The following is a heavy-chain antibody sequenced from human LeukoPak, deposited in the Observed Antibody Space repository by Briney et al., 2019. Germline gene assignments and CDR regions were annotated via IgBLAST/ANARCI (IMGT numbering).Heavy chain of an antibody. CDR3: ARVNGYSFDY. CDR1: GYTFTGFT. CDR2: INTGNGNT. J-gene: IGHJ4*02. Sequence: GASVTVSCKASGYTFTGFTIHWVRQAPGQRLEWMGWINTGNGNTKYSQKFQGRVTITRDTTASTAYMELSSLRSEDTAIYYCARVNGYSFDYWGQGALVTVSS. D-gene: IGHD2-8*01. V-gene: IGHV1-3*04.